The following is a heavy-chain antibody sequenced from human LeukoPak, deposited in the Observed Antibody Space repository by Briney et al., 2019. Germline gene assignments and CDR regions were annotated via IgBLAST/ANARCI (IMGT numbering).Heavy chain of an antibody. CDR2: IWYDGSNK. Sequence: GGSLRLSCAASGFTFSDNGMHWVRQAPGRGLEWVAVIWYDGSNKYYAESVKGRFTISRDNSMNTLYLQMNSLRAEDTAVYYCAKGYSRGWYYFDYWGQGTLVTVSS. V-gene: IGHV3-33*06. D-gene: IGHD6-19*01. CDR1: GFTFSDNG. J-gene: IGHJ4*02. CDR3: AKGYSRGWYYFDY.